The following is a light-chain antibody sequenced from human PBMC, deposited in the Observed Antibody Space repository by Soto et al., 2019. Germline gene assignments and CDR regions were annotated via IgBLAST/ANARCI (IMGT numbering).Light chain of an antibody. Sequence: DIQMTQSPSSLSASVGDRVSITCRASQSISSYLNWYQQKPGKAPKLLIYAAFTLQTGVSSRFIGSGSGTDFTLTINSLQAEDVAVYYCHQYYRSPHTFGGGTKLEIK. J-gene: IGKJ2*01. CDR3: HQYYRSPHT. CDR1: QSISSY. CDR2: AAF. V-gene: IGKV1-39*01.